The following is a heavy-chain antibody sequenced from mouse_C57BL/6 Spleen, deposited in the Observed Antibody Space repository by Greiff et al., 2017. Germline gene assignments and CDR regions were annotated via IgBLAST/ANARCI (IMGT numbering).Heavy chain of an antibody. CDR2: INPNNGGT. Sequence: VQLKQSGPELVKPGASVKMSCKASGYTFTDYNMHWVKQSHGKSLEWIGYINPNNGGTSYNQKFKGKATLTVNKSSSPAYMELRSLTAEDSAVYDCARGAYYGSSGGFAYWGQGTLVTVSA. D-gene: IGHD1-1*01. J-gene: IGHJ3*01. CDR3: ARGAYYGSSGGFAY. V-gene: IGHV1-22*01. CDR1: GYTFTDYN.